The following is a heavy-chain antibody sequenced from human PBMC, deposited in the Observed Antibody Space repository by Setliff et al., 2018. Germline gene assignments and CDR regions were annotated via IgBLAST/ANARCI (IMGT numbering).Heavy chain of an antibody. CDR1: GYAFTDNY. CDR2: INPKTGGT. J-gene: IGHJ3*01. D-gene: IGHD3-16*01. V-gene: IGHV1-2*04. Sequence: VASVKVSCKTSGYAFTDNYIHWVRQAPGQGLEWMGWINPKTGGTNLAQKFQGWVSMTRDTSITTAYMELSGLTSDDMAVYFCARSDHLVVDGFDVWGQGTMVTVSS. CDR3: ARSDHLVVDGFDV.